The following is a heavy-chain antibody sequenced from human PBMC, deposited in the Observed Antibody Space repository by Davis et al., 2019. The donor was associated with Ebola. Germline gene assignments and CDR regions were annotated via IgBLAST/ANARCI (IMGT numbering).Heavy chain of an antibody. D-gene: IGHD4-17*01. Sequence: GESLKISCAASGFRFSGYPMNWVRQAPAKGLEWISHITGSGTGTYYADSVKGRFTISRDTGKSSLFLQMNSLRDEDTAIYYCASGKHYAFDYWGLGTLVTVSS. CDR2: ITGSGTGT. J-gene: IGHJ4*01. CDR3: ASGKHYAFDY. V-gene: IGHV3-48*02. CDR1: GFRFSGYP.